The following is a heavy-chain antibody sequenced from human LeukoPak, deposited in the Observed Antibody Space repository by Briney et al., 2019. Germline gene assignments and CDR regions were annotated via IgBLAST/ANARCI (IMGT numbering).Heavy chain of an antibody. CDR1: GGSINNYY. D-gene: IGHD4-11*01. J-gene: IGHJ3*02. V-gene: IGHV4-59*08. Sequence: SETLSLTCTVSGGSINNYYWSWIRQPPGKGPEWIGYIYYSGTTSYNPSLTSRVTISIDTSKNQFSLKLTSVTAADTAVYYRARHDPSKNGAYDIWGQGAMVTVSS. CDR3: ARHDPSKNGAYDI. CDR2: IYYSGTT.